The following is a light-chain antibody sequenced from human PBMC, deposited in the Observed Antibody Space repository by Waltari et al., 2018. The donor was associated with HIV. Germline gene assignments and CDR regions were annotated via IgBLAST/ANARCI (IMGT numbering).Light chain of an antibody. J-gene: IGLJ1*01. Sequence: QSALTQPASVSGSPGQPITISCPGTRSDVGGYNSVYCYQLHPGKAPKLRIYAVSNRPSGVSNRFSGSKSDNTASLTISGLQAEDEADYYCSSYTSTSTVYVFGTGTEVTVL. CDR2: AVS. V-gene: IGLV2-14*03. CDR1: RSDVGGYNS. CDR3: SSYTSTSTVYV.